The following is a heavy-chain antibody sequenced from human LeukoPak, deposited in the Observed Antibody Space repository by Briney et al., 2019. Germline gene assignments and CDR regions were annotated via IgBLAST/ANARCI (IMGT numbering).Heavy chain of an antibody. Sequence: SVKVSCKASGGTFSSYAISWVRQAPGQGLEWMGGIIPIFGTANYAQKFQGRVTITADESTSTAYTELSSLRSEDTAVYYCARDLEGFGELPSDYWGQGTLVTVSS. CDR3: ARDLEGFGELPSDY. CDR2: IIPIFGTA. V-gene: IGHV1-69*13. J-gene: IGHJ4*02. CDR1: GGTFSSYA. D-gene: IGHD3-10*01.